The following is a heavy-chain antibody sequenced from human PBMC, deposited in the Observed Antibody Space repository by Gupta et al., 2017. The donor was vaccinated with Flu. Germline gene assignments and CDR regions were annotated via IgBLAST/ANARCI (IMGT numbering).Heavy chain of an antibody. V-gene: IGHV2-5*01. CDR3: ASLRDYYGLDV. Sequence: QITLKESGPTLMKPTQTLTLTCTFSGFSLRTSGVGVGWIRQPPGKALEWLALILWNDDKRYSPSLKSRLTITKDSSKNQVVLAMTNMDPVDTATYYCASLRDYYGLDVWGQGTTVTVSS. J-gene: IGHJ6*02. D-gene: IGHD4-17*01. CDR1: GFSLRTSGVG. CDR2: ILWNDDK.